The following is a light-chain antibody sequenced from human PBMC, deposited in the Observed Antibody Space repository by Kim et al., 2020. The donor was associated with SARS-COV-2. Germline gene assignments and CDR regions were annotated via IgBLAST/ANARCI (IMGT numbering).Light chain of an antibody. V-gene: IGKV1-5*03. CDR1: QRISSW. J-gene: IGKJ2*01. CDR3: QQYNTYSYT. CDR2: KAS. Sequence: SASVGGRVTITCRASQRISSWLAWYQQKPGKAPKLLIYKASSLESGVPSRFSGSGSGTEFTLTISSLQPDDFATYYCQQYNTYSYTFGQGTKLEI.